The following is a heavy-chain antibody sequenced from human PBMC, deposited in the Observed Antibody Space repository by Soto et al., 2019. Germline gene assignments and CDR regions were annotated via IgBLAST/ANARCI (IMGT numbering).Heavy chain of an antibody. V-gene: IGHV1-69*02. CDR1: GGTFSSYT. CDR2: IIPILGIA. CDR3: ARGDAATGYYYYYMDV. D-gene: IGHD2-15*01. Sequence: SVKVSCKASGGTFSSYTISWVRQAPGQGLEWMGRIIPILGIANYAQKFQGRVTITADKSTSTAYMELSSLRSEDTAVYYRARGDAATGYYYYYMDVWGKGTTVTVSS. J-gene: IGHJ6*03.